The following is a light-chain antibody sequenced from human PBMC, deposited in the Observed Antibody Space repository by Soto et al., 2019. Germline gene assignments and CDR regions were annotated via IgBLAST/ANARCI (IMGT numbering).Light chain of an antibody. CDR1: QSVSSSS. CDR2: DAS. V-gene: IGKV3-20*01. Sequence: TVLTQTPRTLSLSRGEGATLSCRASQSVSSSSLAWYQQKRGQAPRLLIHDASSRATGIPDRFSGSGSGTDFTLTIRRLEPEDFAVYYCQQYGGSPRTFGQGTKVDIK. CDR3: QQYGGSPRT. J-gene: IGKJ1*01.